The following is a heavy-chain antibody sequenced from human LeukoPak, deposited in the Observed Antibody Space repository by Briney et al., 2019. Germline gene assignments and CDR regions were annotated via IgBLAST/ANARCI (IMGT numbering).Heavy chain of an antibody. V-gene: IGHV1-18*01. D-gene: IGHD6-19*01. Sequence: ASVKVSCKASGYTFTSYGISWVRQAPGQGLEWMGWTSAYNGNTNYAQKLQGRVTMTTDTSTSTAYMELRSLRSDDTAVYYCARDWSYSSGWRVELIDYWGQGTLVTVSS. CDR2: TSAYNGNT. CDR1: GYTFTSYG. CDR3: ARDWSYSSGWRVELIDY. J-gene: IGHJ4*02.